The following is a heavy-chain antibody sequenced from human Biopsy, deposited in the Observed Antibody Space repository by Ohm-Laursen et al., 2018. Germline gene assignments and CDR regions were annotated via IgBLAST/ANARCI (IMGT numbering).Heavy chain of an antibody. CDR2: MNPNSGNT. Sequence: SVKVSCKASGYTFNTYDINWVRQAAGQGPKWMGWMNPNSGNTGFAQKFQGRITMTRSTSITTAYMELTNLRSEDTAVYYCAREGAFGDTDAYYGLDVWGLGTTVTVSS. J-gene: IGHJ6*02. V-gene: IGHV1-8*01. CDR1: GYTFNTYD. CDR3: AREGAFGDTDAYYGLDV. D-gene: IGHD3-16*01.